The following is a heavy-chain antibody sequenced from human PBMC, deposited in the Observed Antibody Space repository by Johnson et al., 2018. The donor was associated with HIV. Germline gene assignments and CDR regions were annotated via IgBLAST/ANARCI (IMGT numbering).Heavy chain of an antibody. J-gene: IGHJ3*02. Sequence: VQLVESGGGVVQPGRSLRLSCAASGFTVSSNYMSWVRQAPGKGLEWVSVIYIGGSTYYADSVKGRFTISRDNSKNTLYLQMNSLRAEDTAVYYCARVGLTGAQTGDAFDIWGQGTMVTVSS. D-gene: IGHD7-27*01. CDR3: ARVGLTGAQTGDAFDI. CDR1: GFTVSSNY. CDR2: IYIGGST. V-gene: IGHV3-53*01.